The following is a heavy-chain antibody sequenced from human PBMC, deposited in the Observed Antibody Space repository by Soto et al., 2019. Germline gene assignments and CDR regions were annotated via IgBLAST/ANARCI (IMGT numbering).Heavy chain of an antibody. V-gene: IGHV1-69*12. Sequence: QVQLVQSGAEVKKSGSSVKVSCKASGGTFSRHGISWVRQAPGQGLEWLGGIPPIFGTANYPQKFQGRVTITADESTSTAYMELSSLRSEDTAVYYCASNDDILTGSYYYGMDVWGQGTTVTVSS. CDR1: GGTFSRHG. CDR3: ASNDDILTGSYYYGMDV. J-gene: IGHJ6*02. D-gene: IGHD3-9*01. CDR2: IPPIFGTA.